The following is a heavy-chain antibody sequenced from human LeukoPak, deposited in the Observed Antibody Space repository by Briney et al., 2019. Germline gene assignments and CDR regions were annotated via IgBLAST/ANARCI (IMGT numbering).Heavy chain of an antibody. CDR3: ARGGGNFDY. CDR1: EFTFSGYT. V-gene: IGHV3-21*01. CDR2: ISSTSTYI. J-gene: IGHJ4*02. Sequence: TGGSLRLSCAASEFTFSGYTINWVRQAPGKGLEWVSSISSTSTYISYADSVKGRFTISRDNAKNSLYLQMNSLRAEDTAVYYCARGGGNFDYWGQGTLVTVSS. D-gene: IGHD2-15*01.